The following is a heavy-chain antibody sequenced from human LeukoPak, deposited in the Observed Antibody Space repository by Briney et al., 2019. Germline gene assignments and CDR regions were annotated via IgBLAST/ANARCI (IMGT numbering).Heavy chain of an antibody. CDR1: GYTFTGSY. J-gene: IGHJ6*02. CDR3: ASRGEQQLHSYYYYGMDV. V-gene: IGHV1-2*02. CDR2: INPNSGGT. Sequence: ASVKVSCKASGYTFTGSYIHWVRQAPGQGLEWMGWINPNSGGTSSAQKFQGRVTMTRDTSISTAYMELSRLRSDDTAVYYCASRGEQQLHSYYYYGMDVWSQGTTVTVSS. D-gene: IGHD6-13*01.